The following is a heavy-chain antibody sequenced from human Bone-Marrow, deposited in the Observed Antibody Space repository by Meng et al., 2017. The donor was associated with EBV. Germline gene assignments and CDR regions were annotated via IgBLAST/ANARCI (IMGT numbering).Heavy chain of an antibody. V-gene: IGHV4-39*07. CDR3: AREYDSSGYSDY. CDR1: GGSISSSSYY. D-gene: IGHD3-22*01. J-gene: IGHJ4*02. Sequence: APGLVKPSATLSLTCTVLGGSISSSSYYWGWIRQPPGKGLEWIGSIYYSGSTYYNPSLKSRVTISVDTSKNQFSLKLSSVTAADTAVYYCAREYDSSGYSDYWGQGTLVTVSS. CDR2: IYYSGST.